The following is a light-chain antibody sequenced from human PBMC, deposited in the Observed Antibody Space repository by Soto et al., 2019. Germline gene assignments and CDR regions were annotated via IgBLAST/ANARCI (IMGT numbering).Light chain of an antibody. CDR1: QSVNNN. J-gene: IGKJ1*01. CDR3: QQYNNWPWT. CDR2: AAS. V-gene: IGKV3-15*01. Sequence: EIVLTQSPGTLSLSPGERATLSCRASQSVNNNLAWYQQKPGQAPRLLIYAASSRATDIPGRFSGSGSGTEFTLSINSLQSEDFAVYYCQQYNNWPWTFGQGTKVDIK.